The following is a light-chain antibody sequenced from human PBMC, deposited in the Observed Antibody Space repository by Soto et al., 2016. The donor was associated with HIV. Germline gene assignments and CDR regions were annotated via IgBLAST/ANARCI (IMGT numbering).Light chain of an antibody. CDR3: QQYNSYSPWP. Sequence: DIQMTQSPSTLSASVGDRVTITCRASQSISSWLAWYQQKPGKAPKLLIYKASSLESGVPSRFSGSGSGTEFTLTISSLQPDDFATYYCQQYNSYSPWPFGQGPRWKSN. CDR2: KAS. V-gene: IGKV1-5*03. CDR1: QSISSW. J-gene: IGKJ1*01.